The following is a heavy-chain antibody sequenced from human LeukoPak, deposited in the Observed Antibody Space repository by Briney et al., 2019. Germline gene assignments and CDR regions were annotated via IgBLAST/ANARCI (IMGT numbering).Heavy chain of an antibody. V-gene: IGHV3-48*01. J-gene: IGHJ3*02. CDR1: GFTFSGYS. D-gene: IGHD3-10*01. Sequence: PGVSLRLSCAASGFTFSGYSMNWVRQAPGKGLEWVSYISSSSSTIYYADSVKGRFTISRDIAKNSLYLQMNSLRAEDTAVYYCARDEDYYGSGSYTAPDAFDIWGQGTMVTVSS. CDR3: ARDEDYYGSGSYTAPDAFDI. CDR2: ISSSSSTI.